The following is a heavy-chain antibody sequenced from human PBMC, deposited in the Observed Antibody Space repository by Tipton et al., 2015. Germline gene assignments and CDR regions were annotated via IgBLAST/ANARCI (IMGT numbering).Heavy chain of an antibody. J-gene: IGHJ4*02. V-gene: IGHV4-39*07. CDR2: LFDPGSY. CDR3: GRDPGVGSGWSHQGDF. D-gene: IGHD6-19*01. Sequence: TLSLTCSVSGVSIRGSRGYWGWIRQPPGKGLEWIGTLFDPGSYYYNPSLRSRVAMSVSVDTSKNQFSLRLNSVTAADTAVYYCGRDPGVGSGWSHQGDFWGQGTLVTVSS. CDR1: GVSIRGSRGY.